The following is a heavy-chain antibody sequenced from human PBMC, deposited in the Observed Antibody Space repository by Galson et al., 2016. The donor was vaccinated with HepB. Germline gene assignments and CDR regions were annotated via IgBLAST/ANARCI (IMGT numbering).Heavy chain of an antibody. D-gene: IGHD3-16*01. Sequence: SLRLSCAASGFIFSNFGFHWVRQALGKGLEWVAVMLSDADNKYYAESVKGRFTISRDNSKNTLYLQMNSLRAEDTAVYYCARDLFLGGPVRDPWGQGTLVIVSS. CDR3: ARDLFLGGPVRDP. CDR2: MLSDADNK. CDR1: GFIFSNFG. V-gene: IGHV3-33*01. J-gene: IGHJ5*02.